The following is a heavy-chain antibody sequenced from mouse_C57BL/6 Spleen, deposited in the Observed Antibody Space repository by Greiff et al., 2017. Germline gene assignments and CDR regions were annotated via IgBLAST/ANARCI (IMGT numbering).Heavy chain of an antibody. V-gene: IGHV2-5*01. D-gene: IGHD2-2*01. CDR2: IWRGGST. Sequence: QVQLQQSGPGLVQPSQSLSITCTVSGFSLTSYCVHWVRQSPGKGLEWLGVIWRGGSTDNNAAFMSRLSITKDNSKSQVFFKMNSLQADDTAIYCCAKHGYGYAMDYWGQGTSVTVSS. CDR3: AKHGYGYAMDY. CDR1: GFSLTSYC. J-gene: IGHJ4*01.